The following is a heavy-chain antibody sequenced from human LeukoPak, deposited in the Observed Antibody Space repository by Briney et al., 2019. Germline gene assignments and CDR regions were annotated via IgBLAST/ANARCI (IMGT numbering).Heavy chain of an antibody. J-gene: IGHJ5*02. V-gene: IGHV4-39*01. Sequence: SETLSLTCTVSGGSIRSSYYYSGWIRQPPGKGLEWIGSIYDSGSTYYNPSLKSRVTISVDTSKNQFSLKLNSVTAADTAVYYCARNGVVVVPARAFNWFDPWGQGTLVTVSS. D-gene: IGHD2-2*01. CDR2: IYDSGST. CDR1: GGSIRSSYYY. CDR3: ARNGVVVVPARAFNWFDP.